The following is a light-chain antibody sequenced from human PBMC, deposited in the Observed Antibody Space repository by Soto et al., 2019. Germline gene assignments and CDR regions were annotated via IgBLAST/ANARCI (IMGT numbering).Light chain of an antibody. CDR3: QSYDSSLSGWV. CDR2: GNS. CDR1: SSNIGAGYD. V-gene: IGLV1-40*01. J-gene: IGLJ3*02. Sequence: QPVLTQPPSVSGAPGQRVTISCTGSSSNIGAGYDVHWYQQLPGTAPKLLIYGNSNRPSGVPDRCSGSKSGTSASLAITGLRAEDEADYYCQSYDSSLSGWVFGGGTKLTVL.